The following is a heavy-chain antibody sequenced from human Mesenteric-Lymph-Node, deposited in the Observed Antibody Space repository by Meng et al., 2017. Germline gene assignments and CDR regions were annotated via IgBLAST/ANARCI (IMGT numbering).Heavy chain of an antibody. D-gene: IGHD6-19*01. CDR1: GFTFSEYW. CDR2: IKHDGTEK. CDR3: AKDRLLGTVAGYFDS. V-gene: IGHV3-7*03. J-gene: IGHJ4*02. Sequence: GESLKISCAASGFTFSEYWMYWVRRAPGKGLEWVASIKHDGTEKHYPDSVRGRFTSSRDNAKNSLVLQMNSLRAEDTALYYCAKDRLLGTVAGYFDSWGQGTLVTVSS.